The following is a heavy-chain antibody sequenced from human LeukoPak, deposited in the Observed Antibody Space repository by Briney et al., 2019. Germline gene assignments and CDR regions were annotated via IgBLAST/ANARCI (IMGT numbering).Heavy chain of an antibody. Sequence: GGSLRLSCAASGFTFSSYWMHWVRQAPGKGLVWVSRINSDGSSTSYADSVKGRFTISRDNAKNTLYLQMNSLRAEDTAVYYCARGRSELLWFGELFDRFDPWGQGTLVTVSS. J-gene: IGHJ5*02. CDR1: GFTFSSYW. CDR2: INSDGSST. CDR3: ARGRSELLWFGELFDRFDP. D-gene: IGHD3-10*01. V-gene: IGHV3-74*01.